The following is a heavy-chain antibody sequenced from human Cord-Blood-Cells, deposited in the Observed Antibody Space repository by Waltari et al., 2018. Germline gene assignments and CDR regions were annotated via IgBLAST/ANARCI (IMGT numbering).Heavy chain of an antibody. V-gene: IGHV3-9*03. D-gene: IGHD3-16*01. CDR1: GFPFDDSA. CDR2: ISWNSGSI. J-gene: IGHJ4*02. Sequence: EVQLVESGGGLVQPGRSLRLSCAASGFPFDDSAMPWVRQAPGKGLEWVSGISWNSGSIGYADSVKGRFTISRDNDKNSLYLQMNSLRAEDMALYYCAKGGIGQSYFDYWGQGTLVTVSS. CDR3: AKGGIGQSYFDY.